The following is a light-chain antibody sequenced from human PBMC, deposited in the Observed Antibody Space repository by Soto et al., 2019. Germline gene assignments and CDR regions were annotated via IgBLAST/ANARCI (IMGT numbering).Light chain of an antibody. CDR1: SSNIGAGYD. Sequence: QPVLTQPPSVSGAPGQRVTISCTGSSSNIGAGYDVHWYQQLPGTAPKLLIYGNSNRPSGVPDRFSGSKSGTSAFLAITGLQAEDEADYYCQSYDSSLSGSEVFGGGTKLTVL. CDR2: GNS. J-gene: IGLJ2*01. CDR3: QSYDSSLSGSEV. V-gene: IGLV1-40*01.